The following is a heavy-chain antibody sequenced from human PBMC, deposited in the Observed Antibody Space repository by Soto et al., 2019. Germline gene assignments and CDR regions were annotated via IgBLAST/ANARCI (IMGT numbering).Heavy chain of an antibody. Sequence: QLLLQESGPGLVKPSETLSLTCTVSGGSILDSTYYWAWIRQSPGKGLEWIGTILYSGGTFYTPSRKSRATVSVNPSNNQFSLKLSSGTAADTAVYYCARQASGYYYGWFDPWGQGTLVTVSS. J-gene: IGHJ5*02. V-gene: IGHV4-39*01. CDR1: GGSILDSTYY. CDR2: ILYSGGT. CDR3: ARQASGYYYGWFDP. D-gene: IGHD3-22*01.